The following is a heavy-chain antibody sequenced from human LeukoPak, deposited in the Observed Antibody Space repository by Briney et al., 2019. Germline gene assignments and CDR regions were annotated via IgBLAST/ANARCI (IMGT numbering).Heavy chain of an antibody. CDR2: ISYDGSNK. CDR3: AKDRLGALYYYDSSGYYRLDY. J-gene: IGHJ4*02. D-gene: IGHD3-22*01. V-gene: IGHV3-30*18. Sequence: PGRSLRLSCAASGFTFSSYGIHWVRQAPGKGLEWAAVISYDGSNKYYADSVKGRFTISRDNSKDTLYLQMNSLRAEDTAVYYCAKDRLGALYYYDSSGYYRLDYWGQGTLVAVSS. CDR1: GFTFSSYG.